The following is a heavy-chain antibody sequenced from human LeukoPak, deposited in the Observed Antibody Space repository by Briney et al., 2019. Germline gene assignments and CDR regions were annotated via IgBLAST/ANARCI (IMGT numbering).Heavy chain of an antibody. CDR2: IIPIFGTA. D-gene: IGHD3-16*02. V-gene: IGHV1-69*05. CDR3: ARALSWGMITFGGVIVLDY. CDR1: GGTFSSYA. Sequence: SVKVSCKASGGTFSSYAISWVRQAPGQGLEWMGGIIPIFGTANYAQKFQGRVTMTTDTSTSTAYMELRSLRSDDTAVYYCARALSWGMITFGGVIVLDYWGQGTLVTVSS. J-gene: IGHJ4*02.